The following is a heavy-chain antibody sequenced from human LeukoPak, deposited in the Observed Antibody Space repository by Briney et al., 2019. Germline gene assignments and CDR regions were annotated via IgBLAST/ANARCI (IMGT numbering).Heavy chain of an antibody. CDR3: AKSITMIVAVVGNAFDI. J-gene: IGHJ3*02. CDR1: GFTFRSYA. CDR2: LSGSGDTT. D-gene: IGHD3-22*01. Sequence: GPSLRLSRAAPGFTFRSYAMNWVRQAPGTGLEWASVLSGSGDTTNYADSVKGRFTISRDNSKNTLYLQMNNLRAEDTAVYYCAKSITMIVAVVGNAFDIWGQGTMVTVSS. V-gene: IGHV3-23*01.